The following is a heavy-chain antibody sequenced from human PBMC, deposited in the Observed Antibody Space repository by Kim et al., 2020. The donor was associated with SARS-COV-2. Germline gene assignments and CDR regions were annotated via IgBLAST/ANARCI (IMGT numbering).Heavy chain of an antibody. D-gene: IGHD2-21*02. J-gene: IGHJ4*02. CDR3: LKGGWRRIWDY. V-gene: IGHV3-23*01. CDR2: TDGSDGTT. Sequence: GGSLRLSCTTSGFTFFGHAMSWVRQAPGKGLEWVSSTDGSDGTTYYVDSVKGRFSISRDDSRNTLYLQMSAFRADHTATYYRLKGGWRRIWDYWGQGTLV. CDR1: GFTFFGHA.